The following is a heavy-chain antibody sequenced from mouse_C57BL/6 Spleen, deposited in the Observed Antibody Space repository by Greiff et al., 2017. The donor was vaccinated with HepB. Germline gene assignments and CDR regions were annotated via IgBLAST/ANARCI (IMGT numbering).Heavy chain of an antibody. V-gene: IGHV5-16*01. J-gene: IGHJ2*01. CDR3: ARASTGVYYFDY. D-gene: IGHD4-1*02. CDR1: GFTFSDYY. CDR2: INYDGSST. Sequence: EVQLVESEGGLVQPGSSMKLSCTASGFTFSDYYMAWVRQVPEKGLEWVANINYDGSSTYYLDSLKSRFIISRDNAKNILYLQMSSLKSEDTATYYCARASTGVYYFDYWGQGTTLTVSS.